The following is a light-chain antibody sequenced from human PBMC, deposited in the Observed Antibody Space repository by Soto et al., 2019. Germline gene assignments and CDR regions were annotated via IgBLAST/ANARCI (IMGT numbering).Light chain of an antibody. V-gene: IGKV3-20*01. Sequence: EIVLTQSPGTLSLSPGDRATLSCRASQSVSSSYLAWYQQKPGQAPMLLIYGASSRATVIPDRFSGSGSGTDFTLTISRMEPADVAVYYCQQYGSSPPVTFGGGTKVEIK. CDR3: QQYGSSPPVT. J-gene: IGKJ4*01. CDR1: QSVSSSY. CDR2: GAS.